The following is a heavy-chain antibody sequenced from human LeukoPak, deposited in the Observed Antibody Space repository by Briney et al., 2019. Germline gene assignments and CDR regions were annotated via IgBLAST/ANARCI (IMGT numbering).Heavy chain of an antibody. D-gene: IGHD3-10*01. CDR3: ASQAPDGSGSYYPIDY. V-gene: IGHV3-30*04. CDR1: GFTFSSYA. Sequence: GGSLRLSCAASGFTFSSYAMHWVRQAPGKGLEWVAVISYDGSNKYYADSVKGRFTISRDNSKNTLYLQVNSLRAEDTAVYYCASQAPDGSGSYYPIDYWGQGTLVTVSS. J-gene: IGHJ4*02. CDR2: ISYDGSNK.